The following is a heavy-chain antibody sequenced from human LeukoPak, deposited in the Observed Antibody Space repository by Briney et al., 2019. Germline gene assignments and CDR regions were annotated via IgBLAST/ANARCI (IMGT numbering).Heavy chain of an antibody. V-gene: IGHV3-23*01. J-gene: IGHJ6*03. D-gene: IGHD6-19*01. CDR2: ISGSGGST. CDR3: ARGQAQQWLVSPWNYYYMDV. Sequence: GGSLRLSCAASGFTFSSYAMSWVRRAPGKGLEWVSAISGSGGSTYYADSVKGRFTISRDNSKNTLYLQMNSLRAEDTAVYYCARGQAQQWLVSPWNYYYMDVWGKGTTVTISS. CDR1: GFTFSSYA.